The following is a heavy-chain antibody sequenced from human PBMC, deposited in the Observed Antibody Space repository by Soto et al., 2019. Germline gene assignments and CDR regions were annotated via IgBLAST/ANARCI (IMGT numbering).Heavy chain of an antibody. Sequence: EVQLVESGGGLVQPGGSLKLSCAASGFTFSGSAMHWVRQASGKGLEWVGRIRSKANSYATAYAASVKGRFTISRDDSXNXAXXQMNSLKTEDMAVYYWTRPTSHYDLWSGYYYGMVVWGQGSTVTVSS. CDR3: TRPTSHYDLWSGYYYGMVV. CDR1: GFTFSGSA. V-gene: IGHV3-73*01. D-gene: IGHD3-3*01. CDR2: IRSKANSYAT. J-gene: IGHJ6*02.